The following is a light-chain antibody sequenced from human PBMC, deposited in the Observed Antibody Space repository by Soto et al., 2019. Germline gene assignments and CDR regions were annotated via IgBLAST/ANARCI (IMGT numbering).Light chain of an antibody. CDR3: QQYNNWPWT. CDR1: QSVSSN. V-gene: IGKV3-15*01. J-gene: IGKJ1*01. Sequence: IQMTQSPTTLSVSLGERVTLSCRASQSVSSNLAWYQQKPGQAPRLLIYGASTRATGIPARFSGSGSGTEFTLTISSLQSEDFAVYYCQQYNNWPWTFGQGTKVDIK. CDR2: GAS.